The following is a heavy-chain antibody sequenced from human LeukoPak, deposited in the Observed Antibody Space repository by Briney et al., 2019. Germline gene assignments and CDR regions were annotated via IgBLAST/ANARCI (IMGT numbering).Heavy chain of an antibody. CDR2: ISTDGSST. CDR3: ASYLTSIPSGMDV. Sequence: PGGSLRLSCAASGFTFSRYWMHWLRHAPGKGPVWVSRISTDGSSTSYADSVKGRFTISRDNGKNTLYLQLNSLRAEDTAVYYCASYLTSIPSGMDVWGQGTTVTVSS. V-gene: IGHV3-74*01. D-gene: IGHD2/OR15-2a*01. J-gene: IGHJ6*02. CDR1: GFTFSRYW.